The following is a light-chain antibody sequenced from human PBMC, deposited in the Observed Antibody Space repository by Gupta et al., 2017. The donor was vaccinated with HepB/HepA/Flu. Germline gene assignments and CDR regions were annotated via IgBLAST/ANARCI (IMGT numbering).Light chain of an antibody. CDR1: QSVSSSY. Sequence: DIVLTQSPGTLSLSPGERATLSCRASQSVSSSYLAWYQQKPGQAPRLLIYGASSRATGSPDRFSGSGSGTDFTLTISRLEPEDFAVYYCQQYGSTPPFTFGPGTKVDIK. CDR2: GAS. V-gene: IGKV3-20*01. CDR3: QQYGSTPPFT. J-gene: IGKJ3*01.